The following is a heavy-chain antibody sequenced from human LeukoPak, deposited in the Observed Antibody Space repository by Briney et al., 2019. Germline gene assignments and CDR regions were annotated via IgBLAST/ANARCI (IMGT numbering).Heavy chain of an antibody. Sequence: PGGSLRLSCAASGFTFSSYGMHWVRQAPGKGLEWVAVISYDGSNKYYADSVKGRFTISRDNSKNTLYLQVNSLRAEDTAVYYCAKAWDSLRYFDWLPEYYFDYWGQGTLVTVSS. V-gene: IGHV3-30*18. CDR1: GFTFSSYG. D-gene: IGHD3-9*01. J-gene: IGHJ4*02. CDR2: ISYDGSNK. CDR3: AKAWDSLRYFDWLPEYYFDY.